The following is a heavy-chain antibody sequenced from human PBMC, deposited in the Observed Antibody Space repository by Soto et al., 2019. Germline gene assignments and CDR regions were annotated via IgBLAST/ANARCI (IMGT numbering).Heavy chain of an antibody. V-gene: IGHV3-23*01. D-gene: IGHD5-12*01. J-gene: IGHJ3*01. Sequence: PGVSQRLSCAASGVIFTNYAVNWVRQAPGKGLEWVSVIGGRGNSAYYADSVQGRFTISRDNSKNTLSLQMSSLTADDTAIYYCVREGRGSFDFWGRGTMVTVSS. CDR2: IGGRGNSA. CDR1: GVIFTNYA. CDR3: VREGRGSFDF.